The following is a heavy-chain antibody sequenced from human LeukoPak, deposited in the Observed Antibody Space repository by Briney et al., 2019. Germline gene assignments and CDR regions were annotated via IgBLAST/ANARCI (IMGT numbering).Heavy chain of an antibody. Sequence: GGSLRLSRAASGFTFSSYGMHWVRQAPGKGLEWVAVISYDGSNKYYADSVKGRITISRDNSKNTLYLQMNSLRAEDTAVYYCARDLVAPYGMDVWGQGTTVTVSS. CDR2: ISYDGSNK. D-gene: IGHD5-12*01. CDR1: GFTFSSYG. CDR3: ARDLVAPYGMDV. J-gene: IGHJ6*02. V-gene: IGHV3-30*03.